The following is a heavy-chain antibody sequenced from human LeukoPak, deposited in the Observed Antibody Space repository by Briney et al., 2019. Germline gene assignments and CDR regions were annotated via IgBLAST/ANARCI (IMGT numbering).Heavy chain of an antibody. CDR1: GFTFTSYY. CDR2: INPSGGST. V-gene: IGHV1-46*01. Sequence: ASVKVSCKASGFTFTSYYMHWVRQAPGQGLEWMGIINPSGGSTSYAQKFQGRVTMTRDTSTSTVYMELSSLRSEDTAVYYCARKVPAVPFDYWGQGTLVTVSS. J-gene: IGHJ4*02. CDR3: ARKVPAVPFDY. D-gene: IGHD2-2*01.